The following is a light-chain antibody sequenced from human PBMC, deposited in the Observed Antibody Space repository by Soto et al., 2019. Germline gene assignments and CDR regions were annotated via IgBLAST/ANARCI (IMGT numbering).Light chain of an antibody. CDR3: QQYKTYSRT. V-gene: IGKV1-5*03. CDR2: EGS. CDR1: QSINTW. J-gene: IGKJ1*01. Sequence: DIQMTQSPSTLSASVGDRITITCRASQSINTWLAWYQQKPGEAPKLLIYEGSILERGVPSRFSCSGSGTEFTLSIRRLQPDDFATFYWQQYKTYSRTFGQGTKVE.